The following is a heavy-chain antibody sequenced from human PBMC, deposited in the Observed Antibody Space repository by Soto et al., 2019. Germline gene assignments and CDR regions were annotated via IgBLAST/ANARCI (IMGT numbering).Heavy chain of an antibody. CDR3: ARDKITGLFDY. V-gene: IGHV4-59*12. CDR2: IHHSGRS. CDR1: GDSISPSY. Sequence: SETLSLTCAVSGDSISPSYWTWIRQPPGKGLEWIGEIHHSGRSNYSPSLKSRVTISVDTSKNQFSLKLTSVTAADTAVYYCARDKITGLFDYWGQGTLVTVSS. D-gene: IGHD2-8*02. J-gene: IGHJ4*02.